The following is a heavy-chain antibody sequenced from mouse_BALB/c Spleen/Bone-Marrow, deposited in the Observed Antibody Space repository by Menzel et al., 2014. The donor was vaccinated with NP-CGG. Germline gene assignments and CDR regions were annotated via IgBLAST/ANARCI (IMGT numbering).Heavy chain of an antibody. J-gene: IGHJ2*01. D-gene: IGHD4-1*01. CDR2: IWGGGIT. Sequence: LQESGPGLVAPSQSLSITCTVSGFSLTDYGVSWIRQPPGKGLEWLGVIWGGGITYYNSALKSSLTISKDNSKSQVFLKMNSLQTDDTAMYYCAKLGGYFDYWGQGTTLTVSS. CDR3: AKLGGYFDY. CDR1: GFSLTDYG. V-gene: IGHV2-6-5*01.